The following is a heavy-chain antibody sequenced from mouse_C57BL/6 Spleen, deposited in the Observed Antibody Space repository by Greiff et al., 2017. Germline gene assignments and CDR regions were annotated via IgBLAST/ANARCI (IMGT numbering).Heavy chain of an antibody. CDR3: SRGGSSFFYAMDY. V-gene: IGHV1-78*01. D-gene: IGHD1-1*01. CDR2: IYPRDGST. J-gene: IGHJ4*01. CDR1: GYTFTDHT. Sequence: VQLQQSDAELVKPGASVKMSCKVSGYTFTDHTIHWMKQRPEQGLEWIGYIYPRDGSTKYNEKFKGKATLTADKSSSTAYMQLNSRTSEDSAVYFCSRGGSSFFYAMDYWGQGTSVTVSS.